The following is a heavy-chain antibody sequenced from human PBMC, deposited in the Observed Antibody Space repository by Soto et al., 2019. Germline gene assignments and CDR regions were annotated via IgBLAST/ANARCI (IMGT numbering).Heavy chain of an antibody. Sequence: PGESLKISCKGSGYSFTSYWIGWVRQMPGKGLEWMGIIYPGDSDTRYSPSFQGQVTISADKSISTAYLQWSSLKASDTAMYYCARLMEYQLLTVYYYYYGMDVWGQGTTVTVSS. CDR2: IYPGDSDT. CDR3: ARLMEYQLLTVYYYYYGMDV. D-gene: IGHD2-2*01. V-gene: IGHV5-51*01. CDR1: GYSFTSYW. J-gene: IGHJ6*02.